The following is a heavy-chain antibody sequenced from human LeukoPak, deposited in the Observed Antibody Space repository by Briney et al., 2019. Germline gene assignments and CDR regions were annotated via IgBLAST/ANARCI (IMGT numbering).Heavy chain of an antibody. CDR3: ATMVRRVFEYFQH. CDR2: IYYSGST. D-gene: IGHD3-10*01. CDR1: GGSISSSSYY. Sequence: KSSETLSLTCTVSGGSISSSSYYWGWIRQPPGKGLEWIGSIYYSGSTYYNPSLKSRVTISVDTSKNQFSLKLTSVTTADTAVYYCATMVRRVFEYFQHWGQGTLVTVSS. V-gene: IGHV4-39*07. J-gene: IGHJ1*01.